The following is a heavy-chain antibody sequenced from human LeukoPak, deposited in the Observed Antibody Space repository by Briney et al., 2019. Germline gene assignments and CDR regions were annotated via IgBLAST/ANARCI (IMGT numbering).Heavy chain of an antibody. CDR1: GFTFSSYA. CDR2: ISGSGGST. V-gene: IGHV3-23*01. D-gene: IGHD6-19*01. Sequence: GGSLRLSCAASGFTFSSYAMSWVRQAPGKGLEWVSAISGSGGSTYYADSVKGRFTISRDNSKNTLYLQTNSLRAEDTAVYYCAKRASGGSGWYGYFDYWGQGTLVTVSS. CDR3: AKRASGGSGWYGYFDY. J-gene: IGHJ4*02.